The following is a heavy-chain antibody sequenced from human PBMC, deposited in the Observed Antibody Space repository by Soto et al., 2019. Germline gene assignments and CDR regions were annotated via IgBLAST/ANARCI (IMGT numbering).Heavy chain of an antibody. CDR3: ACQVQWQWLVGSAFDI. CDR1: GFTFSSYA. J-gene: IGHJ3*02. V-gene: IGHV3-23*01. D-gene: IGHD6-19*01. Sequence: GGSLRLSCAASGFTFSSYAMSWVRQAPGKGLEWVSAISGSGGSTYYADSVKGRFTISRDNSKNTLYLQMNSLRAEDTAVYYCACQVQWQWLVGSAFDIWGQGTMVTVSS. CDR2: ISGSGGST.